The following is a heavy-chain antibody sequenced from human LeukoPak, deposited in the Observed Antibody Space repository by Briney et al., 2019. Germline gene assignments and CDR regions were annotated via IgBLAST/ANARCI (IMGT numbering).Heavy chain of an antibody. CDR3: ARDNDYGDYGVYYYYYYMDV. D-gene: IGHD4-17*01. J-gene: IGHJ6*03. V-gene: IGHV1-18*01. Sequence: GASVKVSCKASGYTFTSYGISWVRQAPGQGLEWMGWISAYNGNTNYAQKLQGRVTMTTDTSTSTAYMELRSLRSDDTAVYYCARDNDYGDYGVYYYYYYMDVWGKGTTVTVSS. CDR2: ISAYNGNT. CDR1: GYTFTSYG.